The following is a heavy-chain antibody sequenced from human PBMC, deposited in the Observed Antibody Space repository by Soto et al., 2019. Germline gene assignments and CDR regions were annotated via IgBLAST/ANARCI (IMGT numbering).Heavy chain of an antibody. CDR1: GGSFSGYY. CDR2: INHSGST. D-gene: IGHD2-2*01. CDR3: ARGQYQLLRGRYYYYMDV. J-gene: IGHJ6*03. Sequence: SETLSLTCAVYGGSFSGYYWSWIRQPPGKGLEWIGEINHSGSTNYNPSLKSRVTISVDTSKNQFSLKLSSVTAADTAVYYCARGQYQLLRGRYYYYMDVWGKGTTVTVSS. V-gene: IGHV4-34*01.